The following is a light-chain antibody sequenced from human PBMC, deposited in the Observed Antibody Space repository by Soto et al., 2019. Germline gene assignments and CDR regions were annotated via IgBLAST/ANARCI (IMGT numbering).Light chain of an antibody. CDR2: MVS. V-gene: IGLV2-14*01. CDR1: SSDVGNYNY. J-gene: IGLJ1*01. Sequence: QSVLTXPASVSGSPGQSITISCTGTSSDVGNYNYVSWYQQYPGRVPKLLIYMVSNRPSGVSNRFSGSKSGNTASLTISGLQAEDEADYFCTSPTPGSLYVFGTGTKVTVL. CDR3: TSPTPGSLYV.